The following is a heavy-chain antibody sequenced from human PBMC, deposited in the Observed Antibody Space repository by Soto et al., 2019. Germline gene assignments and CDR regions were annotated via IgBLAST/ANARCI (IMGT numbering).Heavy chain of an antibody. D-gene: IGHD3-22*01. J-gene: IGHJ1*01. Sequence: ASVKVSCKASGYTFTGYYMHWVRQAPGQGLEWMGWINPNSGGTNYAQKFQGRVTMTRDTSISTAYMELSRLRSDDTAVYYCARGKYTYYYDRHPEHFQHWGQGTLVTVSS. CDR2: INPNSGGT. CDR1: GYTFTGYY. CDR3: ARGKYTYYYDRHPEHFQH. V-gene: IGHV1-2*02.